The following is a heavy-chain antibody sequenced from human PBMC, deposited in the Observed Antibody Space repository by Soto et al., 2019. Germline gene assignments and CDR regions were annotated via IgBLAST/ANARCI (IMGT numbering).Heavy chain of an antibody. CDR3: AWGRRLVFDY. CDR1: GGSFSGYY. D-gene: IGHD6-19*01. Sequence: SETLSLTCAVYGGSFSGYYWSWIRQPPGKGLEWIGEINHSGSTNYNPSLKSRVTISVDTSKNQFSLKLSSVTAADTAVYYCAWGRRLVFDYWGQGTLVTVSS. CDR2: INHSGST. J-gene: IGHJ4*02. V-gene: IGHV4-34*01.